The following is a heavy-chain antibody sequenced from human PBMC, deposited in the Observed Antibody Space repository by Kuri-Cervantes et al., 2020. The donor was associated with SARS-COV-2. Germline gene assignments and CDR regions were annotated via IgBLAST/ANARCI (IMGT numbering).Heavy chain of an antibody. D-gene: IGHD6-19*01. CDR2: INWNGGST. V-gene: IGHV3-20*04. CDR3: ARDYSSGWSKRDYYYYMDV. Sequence: ETLSLTCAASGFPFDDYGMSWVRQAPGKGLEWVSGINWNGGSTGYADSVKGRFTISRDNAKNSLYLQMNSLRAEDTAVYYCARDYSSGWSKRDYYYYMDVWGKGTTVTVSS. CDR1: GFPFDDYG. J-gene: IGHJ6*03.